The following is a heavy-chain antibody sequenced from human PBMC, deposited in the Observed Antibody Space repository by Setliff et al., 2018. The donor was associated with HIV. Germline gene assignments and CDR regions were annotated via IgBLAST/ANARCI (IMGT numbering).Heavy chain of an antibody. CDR3: AIGGYCTATTCFRIFDH. D-gene: IGHD2-8*02. Sequence: KTSETLSLTCAVYGGSFSGYYWSWIRQSPGRGLEWIGEINHSGVTYYNPSLKSRAAISADKSKNQFSLRLGSVTAADTAVYYCAIGGYCTATTCFRIFDHWGQGSRVTVSS. CDR2: INHSGVT. CDR1: GGSFSGYY. J-gene: IGHJ4*02. V-gene: IGHV4-34*01.